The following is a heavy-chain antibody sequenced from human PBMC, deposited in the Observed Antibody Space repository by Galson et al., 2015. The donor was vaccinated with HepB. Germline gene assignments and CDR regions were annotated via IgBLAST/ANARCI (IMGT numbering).Heavy chain of an antibody. CDR1: GFTFSSYA. D-gene: IGHD3-16*02. Sequence: SLRLSCAASGFTFSSYAMSWVRQAPGKGLEWVSAISGSGGSTYYADSVKGRFTISRDNSKNTLYLQMNSLRVEDTAVYYCAKGPNGLRLGELSLAEYYFDYWGQGTLVTVSS. J-gene: IGHJ4*02. V-gene: IGHV3-23*01. CDR2: ISGSGGST. CDR3: AKGPNGLRLGELSLAEYYFDY.